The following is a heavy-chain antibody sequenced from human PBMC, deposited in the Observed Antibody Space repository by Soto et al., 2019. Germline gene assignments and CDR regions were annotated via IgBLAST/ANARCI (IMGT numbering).Heavy chain of an antibody. J-gene: IGHJ6*02. CDR1: GFTFSSYG. D-gene: IGHD2-15*01. CDR2: ISYDGSNK. Sequence: QVQLVESGGGVVQPGRSLRLSCAASGFTFSSYGMHWVRQAPGKGLEWVAVISYDGSNKYYADSVKGRFTISRDNSKNTLYLQMNSLRAEDTAVYYCAKDWGSGGRNCMDVWGQGTTVTVSS. V-gene: IGHV3-30*18. CDR3: AKDWGSGGRNCMDV.